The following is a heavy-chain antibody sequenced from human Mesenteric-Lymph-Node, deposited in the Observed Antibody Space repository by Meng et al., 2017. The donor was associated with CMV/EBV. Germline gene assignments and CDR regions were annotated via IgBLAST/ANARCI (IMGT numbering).Heavy chain of an antibody. CDR2: ISGTGGST. CDR3: AREVWNDWHYSGMDV. Sequence: GGSLRLSCAASGFTFSSYAMSWVRQAPGKGLDWVSGISGTGGSTYYADSVKGRFTISRDNSRNTVYLQMNSLSAEDTAVYYCAREVWNDWHYSGMDVWGQGTTVTVSS. J-gene: IGHJ6*02. CDR1: GFTFSSYA. V-gene: IGHV3-23*01. D-gene: IGHD3-9*01.